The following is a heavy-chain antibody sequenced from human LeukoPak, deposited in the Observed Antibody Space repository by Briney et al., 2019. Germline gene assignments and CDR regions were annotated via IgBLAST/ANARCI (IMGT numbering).Heavy chain of an antibody. CDR1: GDTFTGYY. V-gene: IGHV1-2*02. CDR2: INPNSGGT. Sequence: GASVKVSCKASGDTFTGYYMHWVRQAPGQGLEWMGWINPNSGGTNYAQKFQGRVTMTRDTSISTAYMELSRLRSDDTAVYYCARFQRRSNYYYYGMDVWGQGTTVTVSS. CDR3: ARFQRRSNYYYYGMDV. J-gene: IGHJ6*02.